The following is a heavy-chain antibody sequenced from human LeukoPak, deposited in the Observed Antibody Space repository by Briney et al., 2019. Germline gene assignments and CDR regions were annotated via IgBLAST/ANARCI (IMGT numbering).Heavy chain of an antibody. V-gene: IGHV4-34*01. CDR3: ARSGGTRRIAAADLDY. D-gene: IGHD6-13*01. CDR1: GGSFSGYY. Sequence: SETLSLTCAVYGGSFSGYYWSWIRQPPGKGLEWIGEINHSGSTNYNPSLKSRVTISVDTSKNQFSLKLSSVTAADTAVYYCARSGGTRRIAAADLDYWGQGTLVTVSS. J-gene: IGHJ4*02. CDR2: INHSGST.